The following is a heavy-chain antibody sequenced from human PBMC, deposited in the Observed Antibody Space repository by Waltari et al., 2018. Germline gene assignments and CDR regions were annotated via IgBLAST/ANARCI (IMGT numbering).Heavy chain of an antibody. CDR1: GVPISSSSSH. CDR3: ARGGIRFLEWLFLHWYFDL. D-gene: IGHD3-3*01. V-gene: IGHV4-39*07. CDR2: IHYSGTT. Sequence: QLQLQESGPGLVKPSETLSHTCSVSGVPISSSSSHWGWIRQPPGKGLAWIGSIHYSGTTYYNPSLKSRVTISVDTSKNQFSLKLSSVTAADTAVYYCARGGIRFLEWLFLHWYFDLWGRGTLVTVSS. J-gene: IGHJ2*01.